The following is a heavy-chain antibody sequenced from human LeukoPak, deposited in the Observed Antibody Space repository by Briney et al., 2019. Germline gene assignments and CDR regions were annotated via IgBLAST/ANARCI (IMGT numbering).Heavy chain of an antibody. CDR3: ARQIEDSSWQSFDF. J-gene: IGHJ4*02. CDR2: INPNSGVT. Sequence: ASVKVSCKASGYTFTGYYMHWVRQAPGQGLEWMGWINPNSGVTNNAQKFQGRVTVTRDTSTSTAYMEVSRLRSDDTAMYYCARQIEDSSWQSFDFWGQGTLVTVSS. CDR1: GYTFTGYY. D-gene: IGHD6-13*01. V-gene: IGHV1-2*02.